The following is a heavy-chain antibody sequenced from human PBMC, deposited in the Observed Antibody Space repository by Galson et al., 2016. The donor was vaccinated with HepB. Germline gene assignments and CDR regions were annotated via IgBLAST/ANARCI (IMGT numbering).Heavy chain of an antibody. CDR3: ASERGLLHGDNLFDP. D-gene: IGHD2/OR15-2a*01. Sequence: SETLSLTCTVSGGSISGYYWSWIRQPPGKGLEWIGYIHYIGSTNYNPSLKSRVTISVDTPKNQVSLKLNSVTSSDTAVYYCASERGLLHGDNLFDPWGQGILVTVSS. CDR2: IHYIGST. CDR1: GGSISGYY. J-gene: IGHJ5*02. V-gene: IGHV4-59*08.